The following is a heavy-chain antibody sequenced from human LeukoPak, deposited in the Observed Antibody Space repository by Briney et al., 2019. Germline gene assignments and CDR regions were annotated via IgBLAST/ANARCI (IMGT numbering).Heavy chain of an antibody. Sequence: GSSVKVSCKASGYTFTVYYMHWVRQPPGQGLEWMGWINTGNGNTKYSQKFQGRVTITSDTSASTAYMELSSLRSEDTAVYYCARTTPLKSSGWAFDYWGQGTLVTVSS. J-gene: IGHJ4*02. CDR3: ARTTPLKSSGWAFDY. CDR1: GYTFTVYY. D-gene: IGHD6-19*01. CDR2: INTGNGNT. V-gene: IGHV1-3*04.